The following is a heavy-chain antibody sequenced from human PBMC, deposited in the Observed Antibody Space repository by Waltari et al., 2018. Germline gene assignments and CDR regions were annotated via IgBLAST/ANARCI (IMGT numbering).Heavy chain of an antibody. Sequence: EVQLVESGGGLVQPGGSLRLSCAASGFTFSSYSMNWVRQAPGEGLEWVSYISSSSSTIYYADSVKGRFTISRDNAKNSLYLQMNSLRAEDTAVYYCAREGEDAFDIWGQGTMVTVSS. CDR1: GFTFSSYS. CDR2: ISSSSSTI. CDR3: AREGEDAFDI. D-gene: IGHD3-10*01. J-gene: IGHJ3*02. V-gene: IGHV3-48*01.